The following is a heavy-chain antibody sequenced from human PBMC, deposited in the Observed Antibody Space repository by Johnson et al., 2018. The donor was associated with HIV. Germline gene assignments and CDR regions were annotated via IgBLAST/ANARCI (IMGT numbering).Heavy chain of an antibody. D-gene: IGHD6-19*01. CDR3: ARDAVISSGWYNVDAFDI. J-gene: IGHJ3*02. CDR2: ISYDGSNK. Sequence: QVQLVESGGGVVQPGGSLRLSCAASGFTFSSYGVHWVRQAPGKGLEWVAVISYDGSNKYYADSVQGRFTISRDNSKTTPYLQMTTLGAEDTAVYYCARDAVISSGWYNVDAFDIWGQGTMVTVSS. CDR1: GFTFSSYG. V-gene: IGHV3-30*19.